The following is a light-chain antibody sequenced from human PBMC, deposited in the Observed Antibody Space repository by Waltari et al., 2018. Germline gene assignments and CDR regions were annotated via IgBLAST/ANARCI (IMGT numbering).Light chain of an antibody. Sequence: IQMTQSPSSLSASVGDRVTITCRASQDIRNELGWYQQKPGKAPKFLIYAASSLQSGVPSRFSGSESGTDFTLTISSLQPEDFATYYCQQSYSMPYTFGQGTKLEIK. J-gene: IGKJ2*01. CDR1: QDIRNE. V-gene: IGKV1-39*01. CDR3: QQSYSMPYT. CDR2: AAS.